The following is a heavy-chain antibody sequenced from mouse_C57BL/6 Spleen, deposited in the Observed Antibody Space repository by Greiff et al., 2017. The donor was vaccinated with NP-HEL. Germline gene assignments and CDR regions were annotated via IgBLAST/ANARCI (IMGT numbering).Heavy chain of an antibody. Sequence: QVQLQQPGAELVKPGASVKLSCKASGYTFTSYWMHWVKQRPGQGLEWIGMIHPNSGSTNYNEKFKSKATLTVDKSSSTAYMQLSSLTSEDSAVYYYARDYYGSSYGYYFDGWGQGTTLTVSS. CDR3: ARDYYGSSYGYYFDG. CDR2: IHPNSGST. J-gene: IGHJ2*01. V-gene: IGHV1-64*01. D-gene: IGHD1-1*01. CDR1: GYTFTSYW.